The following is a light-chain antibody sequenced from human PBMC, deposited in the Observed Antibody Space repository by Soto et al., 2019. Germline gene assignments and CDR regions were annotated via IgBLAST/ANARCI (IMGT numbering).Light chain of an antibody. CDR1: RTDVGAYNY. CDR2: EVN. CDR3: RSYTRSRTLV. Sequence: QSVLTQPASVSESPGQSITISCTGTRTDVGAYNYVSWYQKCPGKAPKLMIYEVNYRPSGVSNRFSGSKSGNTASLTISGLQAEDEADYYCRSYTRSRTLVFGGGTKLTVL. J-gene: IGLJ2*01. V-gene: IGLV2-14*01.